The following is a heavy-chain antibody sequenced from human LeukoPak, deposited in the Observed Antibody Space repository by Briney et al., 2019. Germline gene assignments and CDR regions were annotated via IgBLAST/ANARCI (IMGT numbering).Heavy chain of an antibody. J-gene: IGHJ3*02. CDR1: GSRLPEIR. D-gene: IGHD5-24*01. V-gene: IGHV1-8*01. CDR3: TMTSPAGYNLVGAFDT. CDR2: MNPTSGNT. Sequence: GASVKVSCTVSGSRLPEIRMFWVRQATGQGLEWMGWMNPTSGNTGYAQKLQGRVSMTRDTSISTAYMELSSLTYEDTAVYYCTMTSPAGYNLVGAFDTWGQGTKVTVSS.